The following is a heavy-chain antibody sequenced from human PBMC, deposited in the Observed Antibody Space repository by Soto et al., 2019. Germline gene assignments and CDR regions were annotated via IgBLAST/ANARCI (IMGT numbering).Heavy chain of an antibody. J-gene: IGHJ6*02. D-gene: IGHD2-15*01. V-gene: IGHV1-18*01. CDR3: ARDPWEYCSGGSCYTTPYYGMDV. CDR2: ISAYNGNT. CDR1: GYTFTSYG. Sequence: GASVKVSCKASGYTFTSYGISWVRQAPGQGLEWMGWISAYNGNTNYAQKLQGRVTMTTDTSTSTAYMELRSLRSDDTAVYYCARDPWEYCSGGSCYTTPYYGMDVWGQGTTVTVSS.